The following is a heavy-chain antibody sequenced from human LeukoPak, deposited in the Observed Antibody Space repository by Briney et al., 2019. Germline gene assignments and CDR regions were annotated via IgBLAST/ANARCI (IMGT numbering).Heavy chain of an antibody. V-gene: IGHV4-39*01. D-gene: IGHD6-19*01. J-gene: IGHJ4*02. CDR2: IYYSGST. Sequence: SETLSLTRTVSGGSISSSSYYWGWIRQPPGKGLEWIGSIYYSGSTYYSPSLKSRVTMSVDTSKNQFSLKLSSVTAADTAVYYCARHGSASGWYRSHFHYWGQGTLVTVSS. CDR3: ARHGSASGWYRSHFHY. CDR1: GGSISSSSYY.